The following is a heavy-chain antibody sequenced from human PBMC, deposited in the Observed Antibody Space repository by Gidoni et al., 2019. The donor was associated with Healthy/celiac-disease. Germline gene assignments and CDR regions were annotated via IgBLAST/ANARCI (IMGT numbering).Heavy chain of an antibody. CDR2: ISYDGSNK. J-gene: IGHJ3*02. V-gene: IGHV3-30-3*01. CDR3: ARDRTDSGSYYGNHDAFDI. D-gene: IGHD1-26*01. CDR1: GFTFSSYA. Sequence: QVQLVESGGGVVQPGRSLILSCAASGFTFSSYAIHWVRKAPGKGLEWVAVISYDGSNKYYADSVKGRFTISRDNSKNTLYLQMNSLRAEDTAVYYCARDRTDSGSYYGNHDAFDIWGQGTMVTVSS.